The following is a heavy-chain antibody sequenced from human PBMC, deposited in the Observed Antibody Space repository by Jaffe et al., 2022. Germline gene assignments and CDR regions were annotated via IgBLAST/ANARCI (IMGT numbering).Heavy chain of an antibody. Sequence: QLQLQESGPGLVKPSETLSLTCTVSGGSISSSSYYWGWIRQPPGKGLEWIGSIYYSGSTYYNPSLKSRVTISVDTSKNQFSLKLSSVTAADTAVYYCARQPYRDPNEYKLCGGDCYSLPYYWGQGTLVTVSS. J-gene: IGHJ4*02. D-gene: IGHD2-21*01. V-gene: IGHV4-39*01. CDR2: IYYSGST. CDR3: ARQPYRDPNEYKLCGGDCYSLPYY. CDR1: GGSISSSSYY.